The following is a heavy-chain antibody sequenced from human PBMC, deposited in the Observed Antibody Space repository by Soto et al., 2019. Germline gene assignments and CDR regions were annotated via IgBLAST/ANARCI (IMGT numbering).Heavy chain of an antibody. CDR2: ITGTGGST. V-gene: IGHV3-23*01. D-gene: IGHD1-7*01. J-gene: IGHJ4*02. CDR3: AKDRYFPIVQLPHYFDY. CDR1: GFTFSSYA. Sequence: EVQLLESGGGLVQPGGSLRLSCAASGFTFSSYAMSWVRQAPGKGLEWVSAITGTGGSTYYADSVKGRFTISRDNSKDTLYLQMNSLRADDTAVYYCAKDRYFPIVQLPHYFDYWGQGTRVTVSS.